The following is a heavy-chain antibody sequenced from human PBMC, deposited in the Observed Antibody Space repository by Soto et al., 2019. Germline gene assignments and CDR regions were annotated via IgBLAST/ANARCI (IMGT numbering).Heavy chain of an antibody. V-gene: IGHV3-33*01. Sequence: QVQLVESGGGVVQPGRFLRLSCAASGFTFSSYGMHWVRQAPGKGLEWVAVIWYDGSNKYYADSVKGRFTISRDNSKNTLYLQMNSLRAEDTAVYYCARDSGSYDFGAADYWGQGTLVTVSS. CDR2: IWYDGSNK. J-gene: IGHJ4*02. CDR3: ARDSGSYDFGAADY. D-gene: IGHD1-26*01. CDR1: GFTFSSYG.